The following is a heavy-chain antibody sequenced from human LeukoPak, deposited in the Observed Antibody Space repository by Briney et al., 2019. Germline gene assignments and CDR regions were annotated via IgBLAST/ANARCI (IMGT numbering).Heavy chain of an antibody. D-gene: IGHD3-9*01. J-gene: IGHJ6*03. CDR3: ARTVRGLRYFVGYYYYYMDV. Sequence: SVKVSCKASGGTFSSYAISWVRQAPGQGLEWMGGIIPIFGTANYAQKFQGRVTITTDESTSTAYMELSSLRSEDTAVYYCARTVRGLRYFVGYYYYYMDVWGKGTTVTVSS. V-gene: IGHV1-69*05. CDR1: GGTFSSYA. CDR2: IIPIFGTA.